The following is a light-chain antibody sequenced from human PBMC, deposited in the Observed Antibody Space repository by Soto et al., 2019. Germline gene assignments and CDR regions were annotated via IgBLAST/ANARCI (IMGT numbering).Light chain of an antibody. CDR1: QSVDSS. J-gene: IGKJ2*01. CDR3: QQRGA. V-gene: IGKV3-11*01. Sequence: EVVLTQSPATLSLSPGERATLSCRASQSVDSSLAWYQQKLGQAPGLLIYDASNRATGIPGRFSGSGSGTDFTLTISSLEPEDFAVYYCQQRGAFGQGTKVEIK. CDR2: DAS.